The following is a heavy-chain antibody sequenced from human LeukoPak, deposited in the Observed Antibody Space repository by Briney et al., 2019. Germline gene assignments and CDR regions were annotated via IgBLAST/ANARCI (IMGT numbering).Heavy chain of an antibody. J-gene: IGHJ4*02. D-gene: IGHD5-12*01. V-gene: IGHV3-30*03. Sequence: GRSLRLSCAASGFTFSSYGMHWVRQAPGKGLEWVAVISYDGGNKYYADSVKGRFTISRDNSKNTLYLQMNSLRAEDTAVYYCALGEYSGYDFQSAPMPPFGYWGQGTLVTVSS. CDR3: ALGEYSGYDFQSAPMPPFGY. CDR2: ISYDGGNK. CDR1: GFTFSSYG.